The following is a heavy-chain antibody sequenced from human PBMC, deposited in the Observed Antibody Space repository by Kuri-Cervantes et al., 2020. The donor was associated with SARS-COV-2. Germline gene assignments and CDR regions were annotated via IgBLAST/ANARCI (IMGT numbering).Heavy chain of an antibody. Sequence: GGSLRLFCADSGFTYSDKYMNGIRQTPGKGLEWVSYTTSSGSVIYYADSVKGRFTISRDNSKNTLYLQMNSLRAEDTAVYYCAKDRGYSSGWCPSWGQGTLVTVSS. J-gene: IGHJ4*02. CDR1: GFTYSDKY. V-gene: IGHV3-11*01. CDR3: AKDRGYSSGWCPS. CDR2: TTSSGSVI. D-gene: IGHD6-19*01.